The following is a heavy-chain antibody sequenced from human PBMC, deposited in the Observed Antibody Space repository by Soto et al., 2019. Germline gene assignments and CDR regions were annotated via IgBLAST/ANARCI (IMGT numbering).Heavy chain of an antibody. CDR1: GFTFSNAW. CDR3: TTALRFLEWLDDY. V-gene: IGHV3-15*07. D-gene: IGHD3-3*01. Sequence: EVQLVESGGGLVKPGGSRRLSCAASGFTFSNAWMNWVRQAPGKGLEWVGRIKSKTDGGTTDYAAPVKGRFTISRDDSKNTLYLQMNSLKTEDTAVYYCTTALRFLEWLDDYWGQGTLVTVSS. CDR2: IKSKTDGGTT. J-gene: IGHJ4*02.